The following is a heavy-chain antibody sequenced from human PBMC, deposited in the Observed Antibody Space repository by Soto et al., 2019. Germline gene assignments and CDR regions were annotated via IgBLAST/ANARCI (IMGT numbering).Heavy chain of an antibody. CDR3: ARDAVSPFGSRNFDY. CDR1: GGSISSGGYY. J-gene: IGHJ4*02. Sequence: SETLSLTCTVSGGSISSGGYYWSWIRQHPGKGLEWIGYIYYSGSTYYNPSLKSRVTISVDTSKNQFSLKLSSVTAADTAVYYCARDAVSPFGSRNFDYWGQGTLVTVSS. CDR2: IYYSGST. D-gene: IGHD3-10*01. V-gene: IGHV4-31*03.